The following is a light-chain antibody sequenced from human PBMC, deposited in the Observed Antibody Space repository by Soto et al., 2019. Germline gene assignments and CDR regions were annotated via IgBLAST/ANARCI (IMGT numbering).Light chain of an antibody. CDR1: QSVSSY. V-gene: IGKV3-20*01. CDR3: HQYGRPART. CDR2: GAS. J-gene: IGKJ1*01. Sequence: EIVLTQSPGTLSLSPGERATLSCRASQSVSSYLAWYQQKPSQAPRLLIYGASSRATGIPDRFSGSESGTDFTRTISRLEPEDFAVYYCHQYGRPARTFGQGTKVEIK.